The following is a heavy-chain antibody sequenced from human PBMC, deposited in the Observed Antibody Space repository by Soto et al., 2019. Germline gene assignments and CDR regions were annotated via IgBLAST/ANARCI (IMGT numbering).Heavy chain of an antibody. V-gene: IGHV3-23*01. CDR1: GFTFGNDA. D-gene: IGHD6-13*01. CDR2: ISGSGGST. CDR3: AKDQGSSWYEIDY. J-gene: IGHJ4*02. Sequence: EVQLLESGGGLVQPGGSLRLSCAASGFTFGNDAGTWVRQAPGKGLEWISTISGSGGSTYYADSVKGRFTISRDNSKNTLYLQMNSLRAEDTAVYYCAKDQGSSWYEIDYWGQGTLVTVSS.